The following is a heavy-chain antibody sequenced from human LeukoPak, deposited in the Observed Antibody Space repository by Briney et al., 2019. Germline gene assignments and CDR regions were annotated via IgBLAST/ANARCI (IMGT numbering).Heavy chain of an antibody. CDR1: GGSISSSSYY. D-gene: IGHD2-2*01. V-gene: IGHV4-39*01. J-gene: IGHJ4*02. CDR3: ARLIRYCSSTSCHDY. CDR2: IYYSGSI. Sequence: SETLSLACTVSGGSISSSSYYWGWIRQPPGKGLEWIGSIYYSGSIYYNPSLKSRVTISVDTSKNQFSLKLSSVTAADTAVYYCARLIRYCSSTSCHDYWGQGTLVTVSS.